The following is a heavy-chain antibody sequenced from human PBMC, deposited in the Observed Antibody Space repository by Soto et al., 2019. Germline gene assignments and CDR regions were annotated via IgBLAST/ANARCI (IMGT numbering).Heavy chain of an antibody. V-gene: IGHV4-4*02. J-gene: IGHJ6*02. Sequence: SETLSLTCAVSGGSISSSNWWSWVRQPPGKGLEWIGEIYHSGSTNYNPSLKSRVTISVDKSKNQFSLRLSSVTAADTAVYYCARVSGSYYYGMDVWGQGITVTVSS. CDR3: ARVSGSYYYGMDV. D-gene: IGHD1-26*01. CDR2: IYHSGST. CDR1: GGSISSSNW.